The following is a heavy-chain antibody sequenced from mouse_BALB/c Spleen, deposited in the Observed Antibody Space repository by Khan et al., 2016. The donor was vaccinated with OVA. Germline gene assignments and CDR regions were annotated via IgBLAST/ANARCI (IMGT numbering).Heavy chain of an antibody. V-gene: IGHV1-4*01. CDR1: GYTFTSYT. J-gene: IGHJ3*01. CDR2: INPSNGYT. D-gene: IGHD2-14*01. Sequence: QVQLKESGAELARPGASVKMSCKASGYTFTSYTIHWIKERPGQGLEWIGYINPSNGYTNYNQKFKAKATLPTDKSSTTAYLQLSSQTSDDSAVYSFVSDETDHRNGGWCAYWGQGTMVTVSA. CDR3: VSDETDHRNGGWCAY.